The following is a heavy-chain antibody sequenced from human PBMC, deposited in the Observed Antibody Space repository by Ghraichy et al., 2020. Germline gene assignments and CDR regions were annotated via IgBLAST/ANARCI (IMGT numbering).Heavy chain of an antibody. CDR1: GGSISSYY. V-gene: IGHV4-59*01. J-gene: IGHJ6*02. CDR3: ARVSTNGNYFFYYYYYAIHV. D-gene: IGHD4-17*01. Sequence: SETLSLTCTVSGGSISSYYWSWIRQPPGKGLEWIGYIYYSGSTNYNPSLKSRVTISVDTSKNQFSLKLSSVTAADTAVYYCARVSTNGNYFFYYYYYAIHVWGQVTSLTLSS. CDR2: IYYSGST.